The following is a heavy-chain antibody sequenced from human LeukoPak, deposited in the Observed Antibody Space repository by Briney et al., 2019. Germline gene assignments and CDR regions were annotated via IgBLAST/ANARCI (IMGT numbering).Heavy chain of an antibody. V-gene: IGHV3-7*01. CDR2: IKQDGSEK. D-gene: IGHD6-6*01. CDR3: ARVGQLDYDY. J-gene: IGHJ4*02. CDR1: GFTFSSYS. Sequence: GESLRLSCAASGFTFSSYSMNWVRQAPGKGLEWVANIKQDGSEKYYVDSVKGRFTISRDNAKNSLYLQMNSLRAEDTAVYYCARVGQLDYDYWGQGTLVTVSS.